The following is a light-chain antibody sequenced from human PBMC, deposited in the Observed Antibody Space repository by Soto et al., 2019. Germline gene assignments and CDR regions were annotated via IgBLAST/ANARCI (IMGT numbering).Light chain of an antibody. V-gene: IGLV2-8*01. Sequence: QSALTQPPSASGSPGQSVTISCTGTSSDVGKYDYVSWFQHHPGKAPKLIIYEVSKRPSGVPDRFSGSKSGNTASLTISGLQAEDEADYYCSSYTSSTNYVFGTGTKVTVL. J-gene: IGLJ1*01. CDR1: SSDVGKYDY. CDR2: EVS. CDR3: SSYTSSTNYV.